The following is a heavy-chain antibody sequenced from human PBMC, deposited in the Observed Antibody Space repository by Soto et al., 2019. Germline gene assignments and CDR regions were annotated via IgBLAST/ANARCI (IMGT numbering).Heavy chain of an antibody. CDR3: AKTETFNGYYNAFDY. V-gene: IGHV3-23*01. J-gene: IGHJ4*02. D-gene: IGHD3-9*01. Sequence: EVQLSESGGGLVQPGGSLRLSCAASGFSFAGYALTWVRLAPGKGLEWVASISGGGGSTYYADSVKDRFSISRDNSNRMVYLQMGSLTAGDTAVYYCAKTETFNGYYNAFDYWGQGTRVTVSS. CDR1: GFSFAGYA. CDR2: ISGGGGST.